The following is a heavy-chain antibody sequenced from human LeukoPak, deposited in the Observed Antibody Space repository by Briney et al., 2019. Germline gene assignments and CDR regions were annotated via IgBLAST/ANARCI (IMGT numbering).Heavy chain of an antibody. CDR1: GFTFSSYA. CDR2: ISYDGSNK. J-gene: IGHJ3*02. CDR3: ARDLDAFDI. V-gene: IGHV3-30-3*01. Sequence: GRALRLSCAASGFTFSSYAMHWVRQAPGKGLEWVAVISYDGSNKYYADSVKGRFTISRDNSKNTLYLQMNSLRAEETAVYYCARDLDAFDIWGQGTMVTVSS.